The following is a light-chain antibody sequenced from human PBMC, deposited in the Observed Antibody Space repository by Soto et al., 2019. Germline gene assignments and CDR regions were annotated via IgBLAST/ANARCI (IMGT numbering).Light chain of an antibody. CDR3: QSYDSSXSGLLYV. V-gene: IGLV1-40*01. J-gene: IGLJ1*01. Sequence: QSVVTQPPSVSGAPGQRVTISCTGSSSNIGAGYDVHWYQQLPGTAPKLLIYGNSNRPSGVPDRFSGSKSGTSASLAITGLHAEDEADYYCQSYDSSXSGLLYVFGTGTKVTVL. CDR2: GNS. CDR1: SSNIGAGYD.